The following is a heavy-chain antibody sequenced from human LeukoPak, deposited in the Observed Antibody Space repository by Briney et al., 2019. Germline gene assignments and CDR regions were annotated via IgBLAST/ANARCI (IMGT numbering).Heavy chain of an antibody. CDR2: MNPNSGNT. D-gene: IGHD2-2*01. Sequence: GASVKVSCKASGGTFSSYAISWVRQATGQGLEWMGWMNPNSGNTGYAQKFQGRVTMTRNTSISTAYMELSSLRSEDTAVYYCARTGFCSTSCYYYYYYYMDVWGKGTTVTVSS. J-gene: IGHJ6*03. V-gene: IGHV1-8*02. CDR1: GGTFSSYA. CDR3: ARTGFCSTSCYYYYYYYMDV.